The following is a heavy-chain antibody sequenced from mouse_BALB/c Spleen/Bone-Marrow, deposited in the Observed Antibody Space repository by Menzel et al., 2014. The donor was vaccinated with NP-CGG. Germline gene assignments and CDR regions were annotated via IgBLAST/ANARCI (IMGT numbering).Heavy chain of an antibody. CDR3: AIYYYGSSYAMHY. V-gene: IGHV1-18*01. CDR2: INPNNGGT. CDR1: GYTLTNNK. Sequence: VQLQQSGPELEKPGVQVKFPSKLSGYTLTNNKRDWVKQSHGKSLEGIGDINPNNGGTIYNQKFKGKATLAVDKSSSTAYMELRSLTSEDTAVYYCAIYYYGSSYAMHYRRQGTSFPVSS. D-gene: IGHD1-1*01. J-gene: IGHJ4*01.